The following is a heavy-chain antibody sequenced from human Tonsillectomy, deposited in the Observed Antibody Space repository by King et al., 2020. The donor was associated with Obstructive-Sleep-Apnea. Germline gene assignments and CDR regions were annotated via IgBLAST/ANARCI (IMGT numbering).Heavy chain of an antibody. Sequence: QLQESGPGLVKPSETLSLTCTVSGYSISSGYYWGLIRQPPGKGREWIGSIYHSGSPYYNPSLKSRVTISVDTSKNQFSLNLSSVTAADTAVYYCARGHSSSWYDNWFDPWGQGTLVTVSS. CDR3: ARGHSSSWYDNWFDP. D-gene: IGHD6-13*01. CDR2: IYHSGSP. CDR1: GYSISSGYY. V-gene: IGHV4-38-2*02. J-gene: IGHJ5*02.